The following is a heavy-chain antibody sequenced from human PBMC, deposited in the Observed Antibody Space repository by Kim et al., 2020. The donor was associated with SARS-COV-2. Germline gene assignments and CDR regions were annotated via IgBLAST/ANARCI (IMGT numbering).Heavy chain of an antibody. CDR1: GGSISSYD. Sequence: SETLSLTCTVSGGSISSYDWCWSRQRQGTGLERIGYIYYSGSTNYNPSLNRRVTISVHTAKNQYPLTLSAVTAAATAVEYCASGAGYGGCDFDYWGQGTLVTVSS. CDR3: ASGAGYGGCDFDY. V-gene: IGHV4-59*13. CDR2: IYYSGST. J-gene: IGHJ4*02. D-gene: IGHD5-12*01.